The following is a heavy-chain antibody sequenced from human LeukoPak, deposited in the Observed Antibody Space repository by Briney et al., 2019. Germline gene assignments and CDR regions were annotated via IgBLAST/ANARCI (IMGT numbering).Heavy chain of an antibody. J-gene: IGHJ4*02. CDR1: GFTFSDYN. Sequence: GGSLRLSCAASGFTFSDYNMNWVRQAPGKGLEWVSVISSSSTYIYYADSVKGRFTISRDNAKNSLYLQMNSLRTEDTAVYYCARVSTAVSLAIDYWGQGTLVTVST. CDR2: ISSSSTYI. CDR3: ARVSTAVSLAIDY. D-gene: IGHD6-13*01. V-gene: IGHV3-21*06.